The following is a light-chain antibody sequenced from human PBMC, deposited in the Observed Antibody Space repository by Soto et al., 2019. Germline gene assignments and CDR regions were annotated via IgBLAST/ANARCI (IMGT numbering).Light chain of an antibody. CDR3: QQYSHLVT. CDR2: DAS. CDR1: QTISTL. V-gene: IGKV1-5*01. Sequence: IPMTQSPSTLSAPVGDRVTITCQASQTISTLLAWFQHKPGKAPNLLIYDASSLESGVPSRFSGSGSGTEFTLTISSLQSDDSATYFCQQYSHLVTFGQGTKLEIK. J-gene: IGKJ2*01.